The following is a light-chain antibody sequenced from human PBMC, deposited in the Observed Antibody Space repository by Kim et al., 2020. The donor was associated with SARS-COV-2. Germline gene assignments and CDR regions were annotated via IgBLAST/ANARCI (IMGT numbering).Light chain of an antibody. CDR2: SAS. J-gene: IGKJ1*01. CDR3: QHYSTIPPT. V-gene: IGKV1-39*01. CDR1: QSVTTY. Sequence: GDRVTIACRASQSVTTYLNWYRQRPGKAPELLIHSASTLENGAPSRFSGSGSGTDFTLTISSLQHDDFATYFCQHYSTIPPTFGPGTKV.